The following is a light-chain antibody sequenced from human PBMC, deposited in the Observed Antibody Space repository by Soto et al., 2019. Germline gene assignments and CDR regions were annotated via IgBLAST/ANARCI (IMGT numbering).Light chain of an antibody. CDR3: GSYTSSSTVI. Sequence: QSALTQPASVSGSPGQSITISCTGYIHYDFVSWYQQHPGTAPKLVIYEVSNRPSGTSDRFSGSKSGHTASLTISGLQTEDEAVYYCGSYTSSSTVIFGGGTKVTVL. J-gene: IGLJ2*01. V-gene: IGLV2-14*01. CDR1: IHYDF. CDR2: EVS.